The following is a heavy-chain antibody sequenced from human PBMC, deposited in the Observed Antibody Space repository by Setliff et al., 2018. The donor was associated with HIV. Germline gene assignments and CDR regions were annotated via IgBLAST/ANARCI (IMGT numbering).Heavy chain of an antibody. V-gene: IGHV4-34*01. CDR1: GGSFSNYY. Sequence: SETLSLTCAVYGGSFSNYYWSWIRQPPGKGLEWIGEINYSGSTKYNPSLKSRVTMSVDTSKNQFSLKLNSVTAADTAAYYCARYVAYDEDDFDIWGQGTMVTVS. CDR2: INYSGST. CDR3: ARYVAYDEDDFDI. J-gene: IGHJ3*02. D-gene: IGHD3-16*01.